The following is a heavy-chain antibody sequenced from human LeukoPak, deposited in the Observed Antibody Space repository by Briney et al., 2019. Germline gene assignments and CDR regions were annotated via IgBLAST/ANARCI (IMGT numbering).Heavy chain of an antibody. CDR1: GYTFTSYA. CDR3: ARGEFICTINTCYASALDS. CDR2: IRAHNGDT. V-gene: IGHV1-18*01. J-gene: IGHJ4*02. D-gene: IGHD2-2*01. Sequence: ASVKVSCKSSGYTFTSYAISWVRQAPGQGLEWMGWIRAHNGDTNHAQQLQGRVTMTTDTSTRTAYMELRSLRSEDTAVYYCARGEFICTINTCYASALDSWGQGTLVTVSS.